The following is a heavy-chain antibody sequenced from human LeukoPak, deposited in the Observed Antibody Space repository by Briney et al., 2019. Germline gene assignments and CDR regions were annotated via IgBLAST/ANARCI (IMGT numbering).Heavy chain of an antibody. D-gene: IGHD3-10*01. J-gene: IGHJ5*02. Sequence: PSETLSLTCTVSGGSISSSSYYWGGIRQPPGKGLEWIGSIYYSGSTYYNPSLKSRVTISADTSKNQFSLKLSSVTAADTAVYYCARQIRITMVRGVSNWFDPWGQGTLVTVSS. CDR1: GGSISSSSYY. CDR3: ARQIRITMVRGVSNWFDP. CDR2: IYYSGST. V-gene: IGHV4-39*01.